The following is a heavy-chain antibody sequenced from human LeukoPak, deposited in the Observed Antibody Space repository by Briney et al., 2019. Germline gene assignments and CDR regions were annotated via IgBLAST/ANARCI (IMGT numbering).Heavy chain of an antibody. J-gene: IGHJ4*02. Sequence: PGGSLRLSCAASGFTFSSYWVSWVRQAPGKGLEWVASIKQDGRERYYVDSVKGRFTISRDNAKNSLYLQMNSLRAVDTAVYYCARGPSGGNGFSYWGLGTLVTVSS. CDR2: IKQDGRER. V-gene: IGHV3-7*04. D-gene: IGHD2-15*01. CDR3: ARGPSGGNGFSY. CDR1: GFTFSSYW.